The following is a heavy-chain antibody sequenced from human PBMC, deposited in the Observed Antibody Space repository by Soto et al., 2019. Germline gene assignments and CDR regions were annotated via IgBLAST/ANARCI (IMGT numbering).Heavy chain of an antibody. V-gene: IGHV4-30-2*06. CDR3: ARGPRIAAAGIDWFDP. CDR2: IYHSGSF. CDR1: GGSISSAGYS. Sequence: SETLSLTCAVSGGSISSAGYSWNWIRQSPGEGLEWIGYIYHSGSFLYNPSLKSRVTISLDRSKNQFSLRLSSVTAADTAVYYCARGPRIAAAGIDWFDPWGQGTLVTVSS. J-gene: IGHJ5*02. D-gene: IGHD6-13*01.